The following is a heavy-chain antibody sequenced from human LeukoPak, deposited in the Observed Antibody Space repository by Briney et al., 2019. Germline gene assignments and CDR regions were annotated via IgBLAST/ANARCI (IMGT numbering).Heavy chain of an antibody. CDR1: GYTFTGYY. V-gene: IGHV1-2*02. Sequence: ASVKVSCKASGYTFTGYYMHWVRQAPGQGLEWMGWINPNSGGTNYAQKFQGRVTMTRDTSISTAYMELSRLRSDDTAVYYCARGNAALGPPGGDYWGQGTLVTVSS. D-gene: IGHD6-6*01. CDR3: ARGNAALGPPGGDY. CDR2: INPNSGGT. J-gene: IGHJ4*02.